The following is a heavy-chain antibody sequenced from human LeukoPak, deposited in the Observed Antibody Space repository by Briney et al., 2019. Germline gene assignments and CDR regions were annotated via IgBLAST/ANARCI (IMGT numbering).Heavy chain of an antibody. Sequence: GGSLRLSCAASGFTFGSYSMNWIRQAPGKGLEWVSYISSSSSTIYYADSVKGRFTISRDNAKNSLYLQMNSLRAEDTAVYYCASGHSSGYPYYFDYWGQGTLVTVSS. V-gene: IGHV3-48*04. CDR2: ISSSSSTI. J-gene: IGHJ4*02. CDR3: ASGHSSGYPYYFDY. D-gene: IGHD3-22*01. CDR1: GFTFGSYS.